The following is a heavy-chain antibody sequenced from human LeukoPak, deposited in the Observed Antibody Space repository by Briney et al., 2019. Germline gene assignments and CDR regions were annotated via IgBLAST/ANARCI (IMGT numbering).Heavy chain of an antibody. CDR1: GVSISGTNYY. Sequence: SETLSLTCDVSGVSISGTNYYWDWIRQPPGMGLEWIGSIHYRLPTFYNPLLKSRVTISVDTSKNQISLRLRSVTAADTAVYYCARHEEEDGYNAKTPDYWGQGTLVTVSS. V-gene: IGHV4-39*01. CDR2: IHYRLPT. D-gene: IGHD5-24*01. CDR3: ARHEEEDGYNAKTPDY. J-gene: IGHJ4*02.